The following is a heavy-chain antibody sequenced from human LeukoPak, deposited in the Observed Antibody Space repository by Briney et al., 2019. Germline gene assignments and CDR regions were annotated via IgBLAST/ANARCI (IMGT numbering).Heavy chain of an antibody. CDR3: ARRYEYSSCYFDY. V-gene: IGHV3-11*04. CDR1: GFAFSDYY. Sequence: GGSLRLSCAASGFAFSDYYMNWIRQAPGKGLEWISYITSSGDIIYYADSVKGRFTISRDNAKNSLYLQMNSLRAEDTAVYYCARRYEYSSCYFDYWGQGTLVTVSS. D-gene: IGHD6-6*01. J-gene: IGHJ4*02. CDR2: ITSSGDII.